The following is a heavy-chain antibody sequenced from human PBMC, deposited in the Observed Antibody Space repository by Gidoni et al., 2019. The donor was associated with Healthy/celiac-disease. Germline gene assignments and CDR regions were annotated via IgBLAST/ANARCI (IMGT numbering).Heavy chain of an antibody. CDR1: GFTFSSYS. CDR3: ARDKAFGLWFGESTYYFDY. CDR2: ISDSSTSI. Sequence: VQPGGSLRLYCAASGFTFSSYSMNWVRQAPGKGLEWVSYISDSSTSIYYADSVNGRFTISRDNAKNSLYLQMDSLRVEDTAVYYCARDKAFGLWFGESTYYFDYWGQGTLVTVSS. D-gene: IGHD3-10*01. J-gene: IGHJ4*02. V-gene: IGHV3-48*01.